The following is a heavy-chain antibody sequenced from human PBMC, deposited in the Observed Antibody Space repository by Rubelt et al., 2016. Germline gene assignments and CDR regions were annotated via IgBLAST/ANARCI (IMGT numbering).Heavy chain of an antibody. J-gene: IGHJ3*02. V-gene: IGHV4-59*01. CDR1: GGSISSYY. CDR2: IYYSGST. D-gene: IGHD6-19*01. CDR3: AGGAEYSSGWCPAFDI. Sequence: QVQLQESGPGLVKPSETLSLTCTVSGGSISSYYWSWIRQPPGKGLEWIGYIYYSGSTNYNPSLKCRVPISVYPSKNPFSLKRSSVTAADTAVYYCAGGAEYSSGWCPAFDIWGQGTMVTVSS.